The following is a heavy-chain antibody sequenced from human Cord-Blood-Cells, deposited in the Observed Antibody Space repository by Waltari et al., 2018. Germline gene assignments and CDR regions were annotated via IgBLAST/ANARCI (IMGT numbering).Heavy chain of an antibody. CDR1: GGSFSGSS. CDR3: ARRKTMVRGVIIFLFDY. J-gene: IGHJ4*02. D-gene: IGHD3-10*01. Sequence: QVQLQQWGAGLWKPSETLSPTCAVYGGSFSGSSWGWFAQPPGKGREWIGEINHSGSTNYNPSLKSRVTISVDTSKNQFSLKLSSVTAADTAVYYCARRKTMVRGVIIFLFDYWGQGTLVTVSS. V-gene: IGHV4-34*01. CDR2: INHSGST.